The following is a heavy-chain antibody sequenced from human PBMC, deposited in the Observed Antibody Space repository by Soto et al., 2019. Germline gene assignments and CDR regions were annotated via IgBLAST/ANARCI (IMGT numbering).Heavy chain of an antibody. CDR2: ISAYNGNT. J-gene: IGHJ4*02. Sequence: ASVKVSCKASGYTFTSYGISWLRKAPGQGLEWMGWISAYNGNTNYAQKLQGRVTMTTDTSTSTAYMELRSLRSDDTAVYYCARQGRDDILTGYTTIPFDYWGQGTLVTVSS. CDR1: GYTFTSYG. CDR3: ARQGRDDILTGYTTIPFDY. V-gene: IGHV1-18*01. D-gene: IGHD3-9*01.